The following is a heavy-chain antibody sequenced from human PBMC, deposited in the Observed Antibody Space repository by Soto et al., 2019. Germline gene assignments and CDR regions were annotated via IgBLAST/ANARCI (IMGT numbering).Heavy chain of an antibody. CDR1: GFTFSSYG. CDR3: ASLARLDAFDI. V-gene: IGHV3-33*01. CDR2: IWYDGSNK. Sequence: QVQLVESGGGVVQPGRSLRLSCAASGFTFSSYGMHWVRQAPGKGLEWVAVIWYDGSNKYYADSVKGRFTISRDNSKNPLYLQMNSLRAEETAVYYCASLARLDAFDIWVQGTMVTVSS. J-gene: IGHJ3*02. D-gene: IGHD6-6*01.